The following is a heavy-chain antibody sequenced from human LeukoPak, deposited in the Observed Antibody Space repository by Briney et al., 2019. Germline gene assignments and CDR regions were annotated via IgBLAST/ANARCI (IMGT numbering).Heavy chain of an antibody. V-gene: IGHV3-64D*06. D-gene: IGHD2-8*01. Sequence: GSLRLSCSASGFTFGAYFMHWVRQAPGKGLQYVSSISSNEYDTYYADSVKGRFTISRDNSKNTLFLQMNNLRPEDTAVYYCVKDLNGTWSLDYWGQGTLVTVSS. CDR3: VKDLNGTWSLDY. CDR2: ISSNEYDT. J-gene: IGHJ4*02. CDR1: GFTFGAYF.